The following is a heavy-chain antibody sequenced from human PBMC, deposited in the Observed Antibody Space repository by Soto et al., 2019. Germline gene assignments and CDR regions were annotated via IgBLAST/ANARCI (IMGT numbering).Heavy chain of an antibody. CDR1: GFTFNSYW. CDR3: ARGGSGAFYLDS. Sequence: EVQLVESGGGLVQPGGSLRLSCAASGFTFNSYWIHWVRQAPGEGLVWVSRINGDGSTTNYAGSVKGRFASSRDNAKNTLYLQMNSLRAEDTAVYYCARGGSGAFYLDSWGQGTLVTVSS. J-gene: IGHJ4*02. V-gene: IGHV3-74*01. D-gene: IGHD3-10*01. CDR2: INGDGSTT.